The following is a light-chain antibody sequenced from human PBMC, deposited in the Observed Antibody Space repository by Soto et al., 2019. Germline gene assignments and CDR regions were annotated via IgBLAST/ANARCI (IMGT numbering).Light chain of an antibody. CDR2: DAS. J-gene: IGKJ4*01. CDR3: QQYDNLPLT. V-gene: IGKV1-33*01. CDR1: QDINNY. Sequence: EIQMTQSPSSLSASVGDRVTVTCQASQDINNYLNWYQQKSGKAPKLLIYDASDLETGVPSRFSGGGSGTDFTFTINSLQPEDIATYYCQQYDNLPLTFGGGTKVDIK.